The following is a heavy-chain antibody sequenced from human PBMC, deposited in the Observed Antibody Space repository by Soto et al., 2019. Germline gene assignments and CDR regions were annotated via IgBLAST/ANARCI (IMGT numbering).Heavy chain of an antibody. CDR3: AKDIVFSGSSSWPSYYYYGMDV. CDR2: ISWNSGSI. Sequence: GWSLRLSCASSVFTFDDYAMHWVRQAPGKGLEWVSGISWNSGSIGYADSVKGRFTISRDNAKNSLYLQMNSLRAEDTALYYCAKDIVFSGSSSWPSYYYYGMDVWGQGTTVTVSS. V-gene: IGHV3-9*01. J-gene: IGHJ6*02. D-gene: IGHD6-13*01. CDR1: VFTFDDYA.